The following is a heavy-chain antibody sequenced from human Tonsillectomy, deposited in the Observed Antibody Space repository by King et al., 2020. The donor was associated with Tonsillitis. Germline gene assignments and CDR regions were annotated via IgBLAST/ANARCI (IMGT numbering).Heavy chain of an antibody. CDR3: AKGRTVLRFLEWLSNDAFDI. D-gene: IGHD3-3*01. Sequence: VQLVESGGGLVQPGRSLRLSCAASGFTFDYYAMHWVRQAPGKGLEWVSGIRWNSGNIGYADYVKGRFTISRDNAKNSLYLQMNSLSAEDTALYYCAKGRTVLRFLEWLSNDAFDIWGQGTMVTVSS. J-gene: IGHJ3*02. CDR1: GFTFDYYA. V-gene: IGHV3-9*01. CDR2: IRWNSGNI.